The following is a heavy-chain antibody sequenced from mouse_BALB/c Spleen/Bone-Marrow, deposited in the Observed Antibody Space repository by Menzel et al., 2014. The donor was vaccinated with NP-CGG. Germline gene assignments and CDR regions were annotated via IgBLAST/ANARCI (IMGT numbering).Heavy chain of an antibody. V-gene: IGHV5-6-3*01. Sequence: EVKLVESGGGLVQPGGSLKLSCAASGFTFSSYGMSWFRQTPDKRLELVATINSNGGSTYYPDSVKGRFTISRDNAKDTLYLQMSSLKSEDTAMYYCARDYYGSSYAMDYWGQGTSVTVSS. CDR2: INSNGGST. D-gene: IGHD1-1*01. CDR1: GFTFSSYG. J-gene: IGHJ4*01. CDR3: ARDYYGSSYAMDY.